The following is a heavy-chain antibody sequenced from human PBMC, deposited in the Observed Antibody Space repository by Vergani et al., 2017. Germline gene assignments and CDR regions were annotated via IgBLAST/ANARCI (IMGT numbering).Heavy chain of an antibody. D-gene: IGHD2-21*02. CDR2: IIPILGIA. CDR3: AREAYCGGDCYSSFDY. V-gene: IGHV1-69*08. CDR1: GGTFSSYT. Sequence: QVQLVQSGAEVKKPGSSVKVSCKASGGTFSSYTISWVRQAPGQGLEWMGRIIPILGIANYAQKFQGRVTITADKSTNTAYMELSSLRSEDTAVYYCAREAYCGGDCYSSFDYWGQGTLVTVSS. J-gene: IGHJ4*02.